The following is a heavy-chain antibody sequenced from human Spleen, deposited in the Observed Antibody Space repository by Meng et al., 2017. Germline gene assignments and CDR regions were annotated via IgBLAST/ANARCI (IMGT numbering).Heavy chain of an antibody. J-gene: IGHJ4*02. V-gene: IGHV3-23*01. D-gene: IGHD3-16*01. Sequence: GESLKISCAGSGFTFSSYAMSWVRQAPGKGLEWVSSISGSGDTTHYADSVKGRFTISRDNSKNTLDLQMDSLRAEDTAVYYCANAPRLSASWGFDYWGQRTLVTVSS. CDR1: GFTFSSYA. CDR2: ISGSGDTT. CDR3: ANAPRLSASWGFDY.